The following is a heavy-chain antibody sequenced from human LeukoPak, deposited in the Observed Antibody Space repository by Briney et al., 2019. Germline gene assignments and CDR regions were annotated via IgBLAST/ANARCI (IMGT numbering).Heavy chain of an antibody. J-gene: IGHJ4*02. V-gene: IGHV1-46*01. CDR2: ISRRVGST. Sequence: ASVKVSCKACGYTFSSYFMHWVRQAPRQGLEWMGTISRRVGSTSYTKNFPGTVTTTRHTSTSTAYMELSSLRSEPTAVSYCARDVEMAKYYYAYWGQGTLVTASS. CDR3: ARDVEMAKYYYAY. D-gene: IGHD5-24*01. CDR1: GYTFSSYF.